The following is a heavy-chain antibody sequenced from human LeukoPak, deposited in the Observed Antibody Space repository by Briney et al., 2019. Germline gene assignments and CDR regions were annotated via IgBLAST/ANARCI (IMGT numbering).Heavy chain of an antibody. D-gene: IGHD2-2*01. Sequence: GGSLRLSCAASGFTFSSYAMSWVCQAPGKGLEWVSSISGSGGSTYYADSLKGRFTISRDNAKNTLYLKMNTLRAEDTAIYFCARGGFTGTSCPYFDYWGQGTLVTVSS. CDR1: GFTFSSYA. J-gene: IGHJ4*02. CDR3: ARGGFTGTSCPYFDY. V-gene: IGHV3-23*01. CDR2: ISGSGGST.